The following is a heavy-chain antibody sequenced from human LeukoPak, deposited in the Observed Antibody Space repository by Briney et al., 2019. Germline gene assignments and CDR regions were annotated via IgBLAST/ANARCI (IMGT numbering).Heavy chain of an antibody. V-gene: IGHV3-23*01. J-gene: IGHJ4*02. Sequence: GGSLRLSCAASGFTFSNYGMSWVRQAPGKGLEWVSTVDTSGGGTYYANSVKGRFTISRDNSKNTLYLQMNSLRAEDTAVYYCAKDLGRGNYYDSSPYWGQGTLVTVSS. CDR1: GFTFSNYG. D-gene: IGHD3-22*01. CDR3: AKDLGRGNYYDSSPY. CDR2: VDTSGGGT.